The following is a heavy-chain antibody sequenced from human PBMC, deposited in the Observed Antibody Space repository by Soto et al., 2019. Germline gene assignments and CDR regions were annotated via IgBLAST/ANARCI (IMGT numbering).Heavy chain of an antibody. CDR3: ARARRPILTGYFVDPNDAFDI. Sequence: GGSLRLSCAASGFTFSSYSMNWVRQAPGKGLEWVSYISSSSSTIYYADSVKGRFTISRDNAKNSLYLQMNSLRAEDTAVYYCARARRPILTGYFVDPNDAFDIWGQGTMVTVSS. V-gene: IGHV3-48*01. CDR2: ISSSSSTI. CDR1: GFTFSSYS. D-gene: IGHD3-9*01. J-gene: IGHJ3*02.